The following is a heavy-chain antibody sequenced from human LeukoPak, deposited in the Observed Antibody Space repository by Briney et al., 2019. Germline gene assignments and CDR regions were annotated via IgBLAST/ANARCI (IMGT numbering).Heavy chain of an antibody. Sequence: GGSLRLSCAASGFTFSSYWMSWVRQAPGKGLEWVSAISGSGGSTYYADSVKGRFTISRDNSKNTLYLQMNSLRAEDTAVYYCAKSNSSGYLRYGNNWFDPWGQGTLVTVSS. CDR2: ISGSGGST. J-gene: IGHJ5*02. V-gene: IGHV3-23*01. D-gene: IGHD3-22*01. CDR3: AKSNSSGYLRYGNNWFDP. CDR1: GFTFSSYW.